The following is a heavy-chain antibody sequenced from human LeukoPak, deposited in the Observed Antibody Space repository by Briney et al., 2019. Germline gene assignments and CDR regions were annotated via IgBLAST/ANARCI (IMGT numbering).Heavy chain of an antibody. CDR2: INHSGSA. CDR3: ARHLLGIAARPGPGDY. Sequence: SETLSLTCAVYGGPFSGYYWSWIRQPPGKGLEWIGEINHSGSANYNPPLKSRVTISVDTSKNQFSLELSSVTAADTAVYYCARHLLGIAARPGPGDYWGQGTLVTVSS. J-gene: IGHJ4*02. CDR1: GGPFSGYY. D-gene: IGHD6-6*01. V-gene: IGHV4-34*01.